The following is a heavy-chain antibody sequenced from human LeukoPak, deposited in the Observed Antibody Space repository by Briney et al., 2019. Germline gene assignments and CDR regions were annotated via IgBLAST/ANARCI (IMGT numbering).Heavy chain of an antibody. Sequence: PGRSLRLSCAASGFTFSSYGMHWVRQAPGKGLEWVAVISYDGSNKYYADSVKGRFTISRDNSKNTLYLQMNSLRAEDTAVYYCAKDGFGEFIDYWGQGTLVTVSS. D-gene: IGHD3-10*01. V-gene: IGHV3-30*18. CDR3: AKDGFGEFIDY. CDR1: GFTFSSYG. J-gene: IGHJ4*02. CDR2: ISYDGSNK.